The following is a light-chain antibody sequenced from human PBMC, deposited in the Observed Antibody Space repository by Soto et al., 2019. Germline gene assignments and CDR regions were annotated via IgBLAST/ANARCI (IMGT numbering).Light chain of an antibody. J-gene: IGLJ2*01. V-gene: IGLV2-14*01. CDR2: DVS. Sequence: QSALPQPASVSGSPGPSITISCTGTTSDIGGYNYVSWYQQHPGKAPKLMIYDVSNRPSGVSDRFSGSKSGNTASLTIAGLQAEDGADYYCSSFTDTNTYVVLGGGTKVTVL. CDR1: TSDIGGYNY. CDR3: SSFTDTNTYVV.